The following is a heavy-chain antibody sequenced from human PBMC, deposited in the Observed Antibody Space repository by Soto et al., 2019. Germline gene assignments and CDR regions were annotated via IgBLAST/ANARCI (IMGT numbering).Heavy chain of an antibody. CDR1: GFTFSNYA. D-gene: IGHD2-21*02. CDR2: ISVTGGST. CDR3: ARMATLVTPLDY. V-gene: IGHV3-23*01. Sequence: GGSLRLSCAASGFTFSNYAMSWVRQAPGKGLEWVSAISVTGGSTYYADSVKGRFTISRGNSMNMLYLQMNSLRAEDTAVYYCARMATLVTPLDYGGQGALVTVSS. J-gene: IGHJ4*02.